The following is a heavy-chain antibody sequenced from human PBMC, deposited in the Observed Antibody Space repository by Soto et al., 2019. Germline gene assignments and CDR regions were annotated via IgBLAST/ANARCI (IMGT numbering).Heavy chain of an antibody. J-gene: IGHJ6*02. Sequence: ASVKVSCKASGYSFTTHAMIWVRQAPGQRPEWMGWINTGNGNTRYSPKFQGRVNITRDTSASTAYMELSSLKSEDTAVYYCARGEQLYHYYYGMDVWGQGSTVTVSS. CDR2: INTGNGNT. CDR1: GYSFTTHA. V-gene: IGHV1-3*04. CDR3: ARGEQLYHYYYGMDV.